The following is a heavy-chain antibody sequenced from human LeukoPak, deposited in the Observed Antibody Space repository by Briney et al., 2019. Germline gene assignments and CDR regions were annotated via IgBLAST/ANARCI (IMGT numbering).Heavy chain of an antibody. D-gene: IGHD2-15*01. Sequence: GGSLRLSCAASGFSFSGYGMHWVRQAPDKGLEWVAFIRYDGSNEYYADSVKGRFTISRDKSKNTLSLQMNGLRVEDTAVYYCAKVMPPGRIRFYSYYMDVWGKGTTVTVS. CDR2: IRYDGSNE. J-gene: IGHJ6*03. CDR1: GFSFSGYG. V-gene: IGHV3-30*02. CDR3: AKVMPPGRIRFYSYYMDV.